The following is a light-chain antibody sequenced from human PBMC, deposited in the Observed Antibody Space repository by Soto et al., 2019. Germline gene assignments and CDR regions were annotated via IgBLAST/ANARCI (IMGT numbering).Light chain of an antibody. CDR2: GAS. CDR3: KKYGNPLPWP. J-gene: IGKJ1*01. CDR1: QSVSNNY. Sequence: EIVLTQSPGTLSLSPGERATLSCRASQSVSNNYLGWYQQKPGQAPRLLVYGASRRATGIPDRFSGSGSGTAFTLPTSGREAEVFAVYYCKKYGNPLPWPFGQGTKGDIK. V-gene: IGKV3-20*01.